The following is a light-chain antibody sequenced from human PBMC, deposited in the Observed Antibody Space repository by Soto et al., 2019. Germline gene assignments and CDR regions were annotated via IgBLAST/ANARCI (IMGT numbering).Light chain of an antibody. J-gene: IGKJ5*01. CDR3: QQYSNSPLT. CDR2: GAS. V-gene: IGKV3-20*01. Sequence: EIVLTQSPCTLSLSPGERATLSCRASQSVSSNYLAWHQQRPGQAPRLLIYGASSRATGVPDRFSGGGSGTEFTLTITSLESEDFAVYWCQQYSNSPLTFGPGTQLEIK. CDR1: QSVSSNY.